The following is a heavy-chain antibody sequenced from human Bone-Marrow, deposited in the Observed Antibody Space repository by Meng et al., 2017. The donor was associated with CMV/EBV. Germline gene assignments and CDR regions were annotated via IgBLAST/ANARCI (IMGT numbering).Heavy chain of an antibody. CDR3: ARGPDSYCSSTSCLWADLAY. D-gene: IGHD2-2*01. CDR2: ISAYNGNT. V-gene: IGHV1-18*01. Sequence: ASVKVSCKASGYTFTSYGISWVRQAPGQGLEWMGWISAYNGNTNYAQKLQGRVTMTTDTSTSTAYMELRSLRSDDTAVYYCARGPDSYCSSTSCLWADLAYWGQGPRVTCSS. J-gene: IGHJ4*02. CDR1: GYTFTSYG.